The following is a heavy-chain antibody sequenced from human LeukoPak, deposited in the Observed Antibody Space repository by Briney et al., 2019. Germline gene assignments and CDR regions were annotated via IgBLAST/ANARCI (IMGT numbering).Heavy chain of an antibody. Sequence: SVKVSCKASGGTFSSYAISWVRQAPGQGLEWMGRIIPILGIANYAQKFQGRVTITADKSTSTAYMELSSLRSEDTAVYYCARGIAAAGISWGYWGQGTLVTVSS. CDR3: ARGIAAAGISWGY. CDR1: GGTFSSYA. CDR2: IIPILGIA. D-gene: IGHD6-13*01. J-gene: IGHJ4*02. V-gene: IGHV1-69*04.